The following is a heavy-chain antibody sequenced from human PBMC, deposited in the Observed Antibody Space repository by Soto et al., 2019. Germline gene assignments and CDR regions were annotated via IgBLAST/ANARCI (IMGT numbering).Heavy chain of an antibody. D-gene: IGHD2-15*01. J-gene: IGHJ6*02. V-gene: IGHV3-21*01. CDR3: ARDRGYDAHDYYYNAMDV. CDR1: GFTFRTYT. Sequence: GGSLRLSCVASGFTFRTYTMNWVRQAPGKGLEWVSGIRGFSPYTFYAESVKGRFTISRDNAKNSLYLQMNSLGGEDTAVYYCARDRGYDAHDYYYNAMDVWGQGTTVTVSS. CDR2: IRGFSPYT.